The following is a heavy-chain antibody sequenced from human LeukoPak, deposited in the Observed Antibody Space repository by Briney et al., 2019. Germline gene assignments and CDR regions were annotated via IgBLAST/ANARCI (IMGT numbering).Heavy chain of an antibody. CDR1: GFTFSSYG. V-gene: IGHV3-30*03. J-gene: IGHJ3*02. CDR2: ISYDGSNK. D-gene: IGHD3-10*01. CDR3: ARENRAGGFGEFYAFDI. Sequence: PGRSLRLSCAASGFTFSSYGMHWVRQAPGKGLEWVAVISYDGSNKYYADSVKGRFTISRDNSKNTLYLQMNSLRAEDTAVYYCARENRAGGFGEFYAFDIWGQGTMVTVSS.